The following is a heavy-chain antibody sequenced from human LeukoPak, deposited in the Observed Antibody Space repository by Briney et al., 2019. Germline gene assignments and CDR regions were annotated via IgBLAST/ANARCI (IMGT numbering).Heavy chain of an antibody. Sequence: PSETLSLTCTVYGASFSSYYWTWIRQPPGKGLEWIGEINQSGSTNYNAPLKSRVTISVDTSRNQFSLKLSSVTAADTAVYYCARLDCSSASCYFHHWGQGTLVTVSS. CDR2: INQSGST. J-gene: IGHJ1*01. V-gene: IGHV4-34*01. CDR3: ARLDCSSASCYFHH. CDR1: GASFSSYY. D-gene: IGHD2-2*01.